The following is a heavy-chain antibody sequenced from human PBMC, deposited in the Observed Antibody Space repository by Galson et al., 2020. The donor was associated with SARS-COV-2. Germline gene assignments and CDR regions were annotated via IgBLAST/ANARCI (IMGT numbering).Heavy chain of an antibody. J-gene: IGHJ4*02. CDR1: GYSFTNYW. CDR2: IYPGDSDT. Sequence: HGESLKISCKASGYSFTNYWIGRVRQMPDQGLEWMGIIYPGDSDTRYSPSLQGHVTISADKSVTTAYLQWSTLKAADSAMYYCVTRPPGNDFFYNWGQGTLVTVSS. D-gene: IGHD2-8*01. CDR3: VTRPPGNDFFYN. V-gene: IGHV5-51*01.